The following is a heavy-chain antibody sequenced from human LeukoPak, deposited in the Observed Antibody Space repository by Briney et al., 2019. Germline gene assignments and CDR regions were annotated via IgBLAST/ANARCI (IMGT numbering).Heavy chain of an antibody. Sequence: GGSLRLSCAASGFTFSSYWMSWVRQAPGKGLEWVANIKQDGSEKYYVASVRGRFTISRDNSKNTLYLQMNSLRAEDTAVYYCAQMGRYDSSGYYGPYFDYWGQGTLVTVSS. V-gene: IGHV3-7*01. D-gene: IGHD3-22*01. CDR3: AQMGRYDSSGYYGPYFDY. J-gene: IGHJ4*02. CDR1: GFTFSSYW. CDR2: IKQDGSEK.